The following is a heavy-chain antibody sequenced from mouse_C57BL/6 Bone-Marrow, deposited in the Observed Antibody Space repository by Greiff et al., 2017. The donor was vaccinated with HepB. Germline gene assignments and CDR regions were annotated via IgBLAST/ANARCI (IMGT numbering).Heavy chain of an antibody. CDR3: ATYDYFSY. J-gene: IGHJ2*01. CDR1: GYTFTDYY. D-gene: IGHD2-3*01. Sequence: EVQLQQSGPVLVKPGASVKMSCKASGYTFTDYYMNWVKQSHGKSLEWIGVINPYNGGTSYNQKFKDKATLTADKSSSTAYMQLSSLTYEDSAVYYCATYDYFSYWGQGTTLTVSS. CDR2: INPYNGGT. V-gene: IGHV1-19*01.